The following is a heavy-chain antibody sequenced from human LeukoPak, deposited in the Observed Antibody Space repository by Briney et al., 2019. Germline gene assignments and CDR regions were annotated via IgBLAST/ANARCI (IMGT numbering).Heavy chain of an antibody. CDR2: ILYDGNNK. CDR1: GFTFSNYG. J-gene: IGHJ3*02. Sequence: GGSLRLSCAAFGFTFSNYGMHWVRQAPGKGLECVALILYDGNNKYYADSVKGRFTISRDNSKNTLYLQMNSLRAGDTAVYYCARDRYSSSWYGTDAFDIWGQGTMVTVSS. CDR3: ARDRYSSSWYGTDAFDI. V-gene: IGHV3-30*02. D-gene: IGHD6-13*01.